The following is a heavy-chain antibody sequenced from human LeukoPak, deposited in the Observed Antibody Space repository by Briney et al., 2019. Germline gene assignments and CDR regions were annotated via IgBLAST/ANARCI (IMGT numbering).Heavy chain of an antibody. J-gene: IGHJ4*02. CDR3: AREERGSPYFDY. CDR1: GFTFGSYG. D-gene: IGHD1-26*01. V-gene: IGHV3-30*02. Sequence: GGSLRLSCAASGFTFGSYGIHWVRQAPGKGLEWVAFIRYDGSSKYYADSVKGRFTISRDNSKNALSLQMNSLRAEDSAVYYCAREERGSPYFDYWGQGTLVTVSS. CDR2: IRYDGSSK.